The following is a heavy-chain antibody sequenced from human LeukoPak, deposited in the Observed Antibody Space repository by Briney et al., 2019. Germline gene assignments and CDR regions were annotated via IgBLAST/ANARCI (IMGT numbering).Heavy chain of an antibody. CDR3: ARGLQYYDSSGYYYAFDY. CDR2: MNPNSGNT. CDR1: GYTFTSYD. V-gene: IGHV1-8*01. D-gene: IGHD3-22*01. J-gene: IGHJ4*02. Sequence: GASVKVSCKASGYTFTSYDINWVRQATGQGLEWMGWMNPNSGNTGYAQKFQGRVTMTRNTSISTAYMELSSLRSEDTAVYYCARGLQYYDSSGYYYAFDYWGQGTLVTVSS.